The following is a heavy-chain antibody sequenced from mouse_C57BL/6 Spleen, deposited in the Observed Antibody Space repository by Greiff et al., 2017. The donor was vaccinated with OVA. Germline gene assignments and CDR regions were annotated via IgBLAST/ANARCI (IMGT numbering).Heavy chain of an antibody. Sequence: QVQLQQSGAELVKPGASVKISCKASGYAFSSYWMNWVKQRPGKGLEWIGQIYPGDGDTNYNGKFKGKATLTADKSSSTAYMQLSSLTSEDSAVYFCAYSNYPYYAMDYWGQGTSVTVSS. CDR3: AYSNYPYYAMDY. CDR2: IYPGDGDT. CDR1: GYAFSSYW. J-gene: IGHJ4*01. V-gene: IGHV1-80*01. D-gene: IGHD2-5*01.